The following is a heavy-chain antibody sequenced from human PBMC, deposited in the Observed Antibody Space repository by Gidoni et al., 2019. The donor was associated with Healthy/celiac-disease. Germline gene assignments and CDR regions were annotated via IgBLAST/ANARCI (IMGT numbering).Heavy chain of an antibody. D-gene: IGHD1-26*01. CDR1: GYTLTSYG. V-gene: IGHV1-18*01. J-gene: IGHJ6*02. CDR3: ARDLVYYGMDV. CDR2: ISAYNGNT. Sequence: QVHLLQSGAEVKKPGASVTVSYQASGYTLTSYGISWVRQAPGQGLEWMGWISAYNGNTNYAQKLQGRVTMTTDTSTSPAYMELRSLRSDDTAVYYCARDLVYYGMDVWGQGTTVTVSS.